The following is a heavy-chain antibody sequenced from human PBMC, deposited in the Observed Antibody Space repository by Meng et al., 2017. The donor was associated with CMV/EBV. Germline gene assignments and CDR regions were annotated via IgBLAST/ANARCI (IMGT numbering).Heavy chain of an antibody. CDR3: ARTPSYSGSQRPFDY. Sequence: QVQLVQSGAAVKKPGASVKASCKASGYTFTGYYMHWVRQAPGQGLEWMGWINPNSGGTNYAQKFQGRVTMTRDTSISTAYMELSRLRSDDTAVYYCARTPSYSGSQRPFDYWGQGTLVTVSS. CDR1: GYTFTGYY. V-gene: IGHV1-2*02. CDR2: INPNSGGT. D-gene: IGHD1-26*01. J-gene: IGHJ4*02.